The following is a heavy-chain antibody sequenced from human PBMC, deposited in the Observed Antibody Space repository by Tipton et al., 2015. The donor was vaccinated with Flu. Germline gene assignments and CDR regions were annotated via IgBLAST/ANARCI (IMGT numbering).Heavy chain of an antibody. CDR1: GFTFSSYS. CDR3: AREASIVAEPAAKVGEFDY. J-gene: IGHJ4*02. Sequence: SLRLSCAASGFTFSSYSMNWVRQAPGKGLEWVSSISSSSSYIYYADSVKGRFTISRDNAKNSLYLQMNSLRAEDTAVYYCAREASIVAEPAAKVGEFDYWGQGTLVTVSS. D-gene: IGHD2-2*01. CDR2: ISSSSSYI. V-gene: IGHV3-21*01.